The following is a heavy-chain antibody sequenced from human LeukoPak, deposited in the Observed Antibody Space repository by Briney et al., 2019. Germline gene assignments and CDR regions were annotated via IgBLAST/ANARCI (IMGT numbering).Heavy chain of an antibody. CDR2: ISSSSSTI. CDR1: GFTFSSYS. V-gene: IGHV3-48*01. Sequence: GGSLRLSCAASGFTFSSYSMNWVRQAPGKGLEWVSYISSSSSTIYYADSVKGRFTISRDNAKNSLYLQMNSLRAEDTAVYYCARVGWGAGGSYPTFDIWGQGTMVTVSS. CDR3: ARVGWGAGGSYPTFDI. J-gene: IGHJ3*02. D-gene: IGHD1-26*01.